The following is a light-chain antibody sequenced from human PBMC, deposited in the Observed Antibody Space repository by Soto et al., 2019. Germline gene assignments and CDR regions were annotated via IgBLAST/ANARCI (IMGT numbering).Light chain of an antibody. Sequence: QSVLTQPASVSGSPGQSIAISCTGTSSDVGAYIYVSWYQHHPGKAPKLILYDVSARPSGVSARFSGSKSGNTASLTISGIQPEDEADYYRSTYTSSSTEVFGTGTKVTVL. V-gene: IGLV2-14*03. CDR1: SSDVGAYIY. CDR3: STYTSSSTEV. CDR2: DVS. J-gene: IGLJ1*01.